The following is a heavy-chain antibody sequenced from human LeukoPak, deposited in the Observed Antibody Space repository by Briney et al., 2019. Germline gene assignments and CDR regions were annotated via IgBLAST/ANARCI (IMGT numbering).Heavy chain of an antibody. J-gene: IGHJ3*02. CDR3: ARVLAPPPVIQYYGSGSYYHTPLPGVQIGDAFDI. CDR1: GGSISSYY. V-gene: IGHV4-59*08. Sequence: PSETLSLTCTVSGGSISSYYWSWIRQPPGKGLEWIGYIYYSGSTYYNPSLKSRVTISVDTSKNQFSLKLSSVTAADTAVYYCARVLAPPPVIQYYGSGSYYHTPLPGVQIGDAFDIWGQGTMVTVSS. CDR2: IYYSGST. D-gene: IGHD3-10*01.